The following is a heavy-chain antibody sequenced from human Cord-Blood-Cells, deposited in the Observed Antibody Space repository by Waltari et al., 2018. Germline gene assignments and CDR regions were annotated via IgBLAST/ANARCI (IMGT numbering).Heavy chain of an antibody. Sequence: QVQLQQWGAGLLKPSETLSLTCAVYGGSFSGYYWSWIRQPPGKGLEGIGEINQSGSTNYNPSLKSRVTISVDTSKNQFSLKLSSVTAADTAVYYCARGRWGATGTTYFVYWGQGTLVTVSS. CDR1: GGSFSGYY. D-gene: IGHD1-7*01. CDR2: INQSGST. J-gene: IGHJ4*02. CDR3: ARGRWGATGTTYFVY. V-gene: IGHV4-34*01.